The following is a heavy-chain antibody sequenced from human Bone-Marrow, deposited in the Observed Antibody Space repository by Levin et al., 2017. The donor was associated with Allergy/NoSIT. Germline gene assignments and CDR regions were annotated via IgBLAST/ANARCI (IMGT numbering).Heavy chain of an antibody. CDR1: GFTFSGHA. CDR2: ISGGGGST. J-gene: IGHJ6*02. D-gene: IGHD2-15*01. CDR3: AKDLCGTGGSCSFNYYYYGMDV. V-gene: IGHV3-23*01. Sequence: ASVKVSCAASGFTFSGHAMTWVRQAPGKGLEWVSAISGGGGSTYYADSVKGRFTISRDNSKNTLSLQMNSLTAEDTAVYYCAKDLCGTGGSCSFNYYYYGMDVWGRGPPVTVSS.